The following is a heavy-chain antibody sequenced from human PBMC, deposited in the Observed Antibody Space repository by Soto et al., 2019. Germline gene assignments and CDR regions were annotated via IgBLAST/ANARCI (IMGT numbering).Heavy chain of an antibody. Sequence: GGSLRLSCTASGFSFSSYAMYWFRQPPGKGLEWVAVISHDGINKHYADSVKGRVTVSRDNSNHSLYLEMNSLRGEDTAVYFCAKYFCSCTPYYYAMYFWGQGTAVTVS. J-gene: IGHJ6*02. CDR1: GFSFSSYA. V-gene: IGHV3-30-3*02. CDR2: ISHDGINK. CDR3: AKYFCSCTPYYYAMYF. D-gene: IGHD3-3*01.